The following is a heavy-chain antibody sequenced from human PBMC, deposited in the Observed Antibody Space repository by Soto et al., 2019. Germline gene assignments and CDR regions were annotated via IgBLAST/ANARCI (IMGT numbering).Heavy chain of an antibody. V-gene: IGHV1-69*12. CDR1: GGTFSSYA. J-gene: IGHJ6*02. D-gene: IGHD6-13*01. Sequence: QVQLVQSGAEVKKPGSSVKVSCKASGGTFSSYAISWVRQAPGQGLEWMGGIIPIFGTANYAQKFQGRVTITADESTSTAHMELSSLRSEDTAVYYCASEIAAAGPDYYYYGMDVWGQGTTVTVSS. CDR3: ASEIAAAGPDYYYYGMDV. CDR2: IIPIFGTA.